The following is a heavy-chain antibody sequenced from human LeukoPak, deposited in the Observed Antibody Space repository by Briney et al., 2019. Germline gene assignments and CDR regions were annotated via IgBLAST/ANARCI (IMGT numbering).Heavy chain of an antibody. CDR3: ARPRVVAAAIYGWDAFDI. CDR2: SIPIFGTA. D-gene: IGHD2-2*01. J-gene: IGHJ3*02. V-gene: IGHV1-69*05. Sequence: GSSVKVSCKASGGTFSSYAISWVRQAPGQGLEWMGGSIPIFGTANYAQKFKGRVTITTDESTSTAYMELSSLRSEDTAVHYRARPRVVAAAIYGWDAFDIWGQGTMVTVSS. CDR1: GGTFSSYA.